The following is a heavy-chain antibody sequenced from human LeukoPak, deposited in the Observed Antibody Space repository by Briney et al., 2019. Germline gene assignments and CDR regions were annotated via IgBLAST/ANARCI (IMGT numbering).Heavy chain of an antibody. CDR3: ASTYGSGSYYLFDY. Sequence: SETLSLTCTVSGGSISSSSYYWGWIRQPPGKGLEWIGSIYYSGSTYYNPSLKSRVTISVDTSKNQFSLKLSSVAAADTAVYYCASTYGSGSYYLFDYWGQGTLVTVSS. J-gene: IGHJ4*02. CDR1: GGSISSSSYY. D-gene: IGHD3-10*01. V-gene: IGHV4-39*01. CDR2: IYYSGST.